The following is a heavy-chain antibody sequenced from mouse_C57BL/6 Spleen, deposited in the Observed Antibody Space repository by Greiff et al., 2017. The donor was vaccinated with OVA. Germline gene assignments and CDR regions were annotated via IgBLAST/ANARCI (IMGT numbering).Heavy chain of an antibody. V-gene: IGHV2-2*01. D-gene: IGHD2-5*01. CDR1: GFSLTSYG. CDR3: ARVGYSNYVAYYYAMDY. Sequence: VQGVESGPGLVQPSQSLSITCTVSGFSLTSYGVHWVRQSPGKGLEWLGVIWSGGSTDYNAAFISRLSTSKDNSKSQVFFKMNRLQADDTAIYYCARVGYSNYVAYYYAMDYWGQGTSVTVSS. J-gene: IGHJ4*01. CDR2: IWSGGST.